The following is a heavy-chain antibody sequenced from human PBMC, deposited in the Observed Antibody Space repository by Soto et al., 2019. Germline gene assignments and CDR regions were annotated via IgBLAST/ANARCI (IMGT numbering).Heavy chain of an antibody. CDR2: INHSGST. Sequence: SETLSLTCAVYGGSFSGYYWSWIRQPPGKGLEWIGEINHSGSTNYNPSLKSRVTISVDTSKNQFSLKLSSVTAADTAVYYCARAVAVAATRWFDPWGQGTLVTVSS. J-gene: IGHJ5*02. V-gene: IGHV4-34*01. D-gene: IGHD6-19*01. CDR1: GGSFSGYY. CDR3: ARAVAVAATRWFDP.